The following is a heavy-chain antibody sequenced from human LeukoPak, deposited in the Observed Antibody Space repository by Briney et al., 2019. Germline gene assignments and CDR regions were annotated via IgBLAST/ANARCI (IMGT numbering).Heavy chain of an antibody. Sequence: AGGSLRLSCAASGFTFDDYAMHWVRQAPGKGLEWVSAISGSGGSTYYADSVKGRFTISRDNSKNTLYLQMNSLRAEDTAVYYCAKGDQGVYWGQGTLVTISS. CDR2: ISGSGGST. CDR1: GFTFDDYA. D-gene: IGHD2-2*01. J-gene: IGHJ4*02. CDR3: AKGDQGVY. V-gene: IGHV3-23*01.